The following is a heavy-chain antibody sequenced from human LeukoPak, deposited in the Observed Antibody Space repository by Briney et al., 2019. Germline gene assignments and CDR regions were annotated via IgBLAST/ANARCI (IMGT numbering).Heavy chain of an antibody. CDR1: GGSISSSSYY. CDR3: ARDFVSDGLGSYYFPDAFDI. Sequence: SETLSLTCTVAGGSISSSSYYWGWIRQPPGKGLECIGSIYYSGSTYYNPSLKSRVTISVDTSKNQFSLKLSSVTAADTAVYYCARDFVSDGLGSYYFPDAFDIWGQGTMVTVSS. J-gene: IGHJ3*02. CDR2: IYYSGST. V-gene: IGHV4-39*07. D-gene: IGHD3-10*01.